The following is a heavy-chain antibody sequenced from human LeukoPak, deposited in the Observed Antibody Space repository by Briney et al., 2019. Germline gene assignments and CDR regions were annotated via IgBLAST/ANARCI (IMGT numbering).Heavy chain of an antibody. Sequence: ASVKVSCKASGYSFSNYAMTWVRQARGQGLEWMGWINPKTGVTNYAQKYQGRVTMTTDTSTTTAYMELRSLRSDDTAVYYCARPQEEDGYNYNWAFDYWGQGTLVTVSS. CDR2: INPKTGVT. V-gene: IGHV1-18*01. CDR1: GYSFSNYA. J-gene: IGHJ4*02. D-gene: IGHD5-24*01. CDR3: ARPQEEDGYNYNWAFDY.